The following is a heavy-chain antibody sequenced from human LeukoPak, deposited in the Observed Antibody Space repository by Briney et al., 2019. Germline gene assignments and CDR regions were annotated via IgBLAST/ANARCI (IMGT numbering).Heavy chain of an antibody. D-gene: IGHD6-13*01. Sequence: ASVKVSCKASGGTFSSYAISWVRQAPGQGLEWMGGIIPILGIANYAQKFQGRVTITADKSTSTAYMELSSLRSEDTAVYYCARGSGYSDYFDYWGQGTLVTVSS. V-gene: IGHV1-69*10. CDR3: ARGSGYSDYFDY. CDR2: IIPILGIA. CDR1: GGTFSSYA. J-gene: IGHJ4*02.